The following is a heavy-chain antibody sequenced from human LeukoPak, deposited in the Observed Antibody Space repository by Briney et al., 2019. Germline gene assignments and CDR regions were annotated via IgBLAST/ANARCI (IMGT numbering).Heavy chain of an antibody. Sequence: PGGSLRLSCAASGFTFNSYAMSWVRQSPGKGLEWVSAISTSGGNTYYADSVKGRFTISRDNAKNSLYLQMNSLRAEDTAVYYCATNSGYSYVLDYWGQGTLVTVSS. CDR1: GFTFNSYA. D-gene: IGHD5-18*01. J-gene: IGHJ4*02. V-gene: IGHV3-23*01. CDR3: ATNSGYSYVLDY. CDR2: ISTSGGNT.